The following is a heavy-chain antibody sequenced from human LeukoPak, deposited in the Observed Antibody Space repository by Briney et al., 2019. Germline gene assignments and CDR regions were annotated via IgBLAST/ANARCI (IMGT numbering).Heavy chain of an antibody. CDR1: GGSFSGYY. D-gene: IGHD7-27*01. J-gene: IGHJ3*02. Sequence: PSETLSLTCAVYGGSFSGYYWSWIRQPPGKGLEWIGEINHSGSTNYNPSLKSRVTISVDTSKNQFSLNLSSVIAADTAVYYCARHVPHWGLGHDAFDIWGQGTMVTVSS. V-gene: IGHV4-34*01. CDR2: INHSGST. CDR3: ARHVPHWGLGHDAFDI.